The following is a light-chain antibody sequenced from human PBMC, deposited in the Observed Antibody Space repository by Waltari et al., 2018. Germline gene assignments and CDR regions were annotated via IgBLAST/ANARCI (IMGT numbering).Light chain of an antibody. CDR3: SSYAGSNNV. CDR2: EVS. Sequence: QSALTQPPSASGSPGQSVPISCIGTSSDVGGYNYVSWYQQHPGNAPKLMIYEVSKRPSGVPDRFSGSKSGNTASLTVSGLQAEDEADYYCSSYAGSNNVFGTGTKVTVL. J-gene: IGLJ1*01. V-gene: IGLV2-8*01. CDR1: SSDVGGYNY.